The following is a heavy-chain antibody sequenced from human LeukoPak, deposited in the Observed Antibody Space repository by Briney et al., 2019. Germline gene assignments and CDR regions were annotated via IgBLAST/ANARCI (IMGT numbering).Heavy chain of an antibody. D-gene: IGHD2-2*02. CDR3: ARGYCSSTSCYTNYYYMDV. V-gene: IGHV1-69*05. Sequence: EASVKVSCKASGGTFSSYAISWVRQAPGQGLEWMGGIIPIFGTANYAQKFQGRVTITTDESTSTAYMQLSSLRSEDTAVYYCARGYCSSTSCYTNYYYMDVWGKGTTVTVSS. CDR2: IIPIFGTA. J-gene: IGHJ6*03. CDR1: GGTFSSYA.